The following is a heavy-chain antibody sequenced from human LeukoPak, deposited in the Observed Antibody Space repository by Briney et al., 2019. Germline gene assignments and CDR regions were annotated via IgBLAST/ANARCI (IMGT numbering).Heavy chain of an antibody. CDR2: MNPNSGNT. CDR3: ARVGAYYYDSRNWFDP. D-gene: IGHD3-22*01. J-gene: IGHJ5*02. V-gene: IGHV1-8*01. Sequence: GASVKVSCKASGYTFTSYDINWVRQATGQGLEWMGWMNPNSGNTGYAQKFQGRVTMTRNTSISTAYMELSSLRSEDTAVYYCARVGAYYYDSRNWFDPWGQGTLVTVSS. CDR1: GYTFTSYD.